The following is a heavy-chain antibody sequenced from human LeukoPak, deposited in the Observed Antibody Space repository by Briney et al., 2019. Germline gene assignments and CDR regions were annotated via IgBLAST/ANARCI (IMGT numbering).Heavy chain of an antibody. CDR3: EKYSNWGYSYGLAY. CDR2: INHSGST. D-gene: IGHD5-18*01. J-gene: IGHJ4*02. Sequence: SETLSLTCAVYGGSFSGYYWSWIRQPPGKGLEWIGEINHSGSTNYNPSLKSRVTISVDTSKNQFSLRLSSVTAADTAVYYCEKYSNWGYSYGLAYGGQGPRVTVS. CDR1: GGSFSGYY. V-gene: IGHV4-34*01.